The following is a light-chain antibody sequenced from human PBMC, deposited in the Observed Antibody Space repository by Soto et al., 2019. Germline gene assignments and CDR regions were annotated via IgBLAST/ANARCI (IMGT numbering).Light chain of an antibody. Sequence: ETVMTQSPATLSVSPGERATLSCMASQSISTNLAWYQQKPGQAPRLLIYSAFTRATGVPARFSGSGSGTEFTLIISSLQSEDFAVYYCQQYNNWPPYTFGQGTKVDIK. CDR2: SAF. CDR1: QSISTN. J-gene: IGKJ2*01. V-gene: IGKV3-15*01. CDR3: QQYNNWPPYT.